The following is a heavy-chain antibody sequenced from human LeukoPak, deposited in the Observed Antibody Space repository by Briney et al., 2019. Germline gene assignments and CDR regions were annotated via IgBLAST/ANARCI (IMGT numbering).Heavy chain of an antibody. V-gene: IGHV4-4*09. D-gene: IGHD3/OR15-3a*01. CDR3: ARRGLEAEAFDI. Sequence: SETLSLTCTVSGGSISSYYWSWIRQPPGKGPEWIGYIYTSGSTNYNPSLKSRVTISVDTSKNQFSLKLSSVTAADTAVYYCARRGLEAEAFDIWGQGTMVTVSS. J-gene: IGHJ3*02. CDR1: GGSISSYY. CDR2: IYTSGST.